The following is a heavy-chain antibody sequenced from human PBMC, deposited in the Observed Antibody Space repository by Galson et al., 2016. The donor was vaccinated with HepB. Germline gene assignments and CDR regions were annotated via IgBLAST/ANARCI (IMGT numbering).Heavy chain of an antibody. D-gene: IGHD3-10*01. J-gene: IGHJ4*02. CDR2: INTNTGNP. CDR3: ARSDGHNHYYGSGSYSY. Sequence: SVKVSCKASGYTFTNYPMNWVRQAPGQGLVWMGWINTNTGNPTYAQGFTGRFVFSLDTSVNTAYLQIDSLKAEDAAVYYCARSDGHNHYYGSGSYSYWGQGTLITVSS. V-gene: IGHV7-4-1*01. CDR1: GYTFTNYP.